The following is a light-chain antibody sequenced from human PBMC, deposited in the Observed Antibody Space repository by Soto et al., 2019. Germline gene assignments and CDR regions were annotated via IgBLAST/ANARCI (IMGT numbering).Light chain of an antibody. CDR2: AVS. V-gene: IGLV2-14*01. CDR1: SSDVGLYDY. J-gene: IGLJ1*01. CDR3: SSYTSDSSYV. Sequence: QSARTQPASVSGSPGQLITISCTGTSSDVGLYDYVSWYQQHPGKAPQLMIYAVSNRPSGVSNRFSASKSGNTASLFISGLQAEDEADYYCSSYTSDSSYVFGSGTKVTVL.